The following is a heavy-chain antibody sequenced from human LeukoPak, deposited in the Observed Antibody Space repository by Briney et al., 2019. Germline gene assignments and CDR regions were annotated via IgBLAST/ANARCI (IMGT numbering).Heavy chain of an antibody. CDR3: ASHVTVLGTRGFDF. CDR2: VHHGGAS. Sequence: PSGTLSLTCAASGDSITSHSWWSWVRQPPGKGLEWIGEVHHGGASNYDPSLESRVTISVDKSKNRFSLNLRSVTAADTATYYCASHVTVLGTRGFDFWGRGTLVTVS. CDR1: GDSITSHSW. D-gene: IGHD6-19*01. V-gene: IGHV4-4*02. J-gene: IGHJ4*02.